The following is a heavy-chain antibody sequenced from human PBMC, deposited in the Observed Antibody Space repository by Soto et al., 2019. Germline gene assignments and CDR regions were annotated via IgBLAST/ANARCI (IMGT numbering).Heavy chain of an antibody. CDR2: INSDGSST. V-gene: IGHV3-74*01. D-gene: IGHD6-13*01. CDR3: ARVSGIAASLRLGYMDV. J-gene: IGHJ6*03. Sequence: GGSLRLSCAASGFTFSSYWMHWVRQAPGKGLVWVSRINSDGSSTSYADSVKGRFTISRDNAKNTLYLQMNSLRAKDTAVYYCARVSGIAASLRLGYMDVWGKGTTVTVSS. CDR1: GFTFSSYW.